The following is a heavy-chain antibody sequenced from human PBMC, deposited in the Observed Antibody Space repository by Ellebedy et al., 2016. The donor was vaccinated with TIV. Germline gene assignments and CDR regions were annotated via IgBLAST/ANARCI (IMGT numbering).Heavy chain of an antibody. V-gene: IGHV4-59*01. Sequence: MPSETLSLTCTVSGISIGRYLWNRIRQSPEKGLEWIGYIYYSGTTTYSPSLKSRVTMSVATSKNQFSLRLTSATAADTSVYYCARRLHYRDWYFDLWGRGTLVTVSS. CDR3: ARRLHYRDWYFDL. J-gene: IGHJ2*01. D-gene: IGHD3-10*01. CDR2: IYYSGTT. CDR1: GISIGRYL.